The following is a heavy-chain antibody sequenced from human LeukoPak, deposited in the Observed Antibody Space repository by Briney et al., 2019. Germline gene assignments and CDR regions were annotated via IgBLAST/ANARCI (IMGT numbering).Heavy chain of an antibody. CDR3: ARARYVNSFYAFDI. CDR1: GGFISSYH. CDR2: LSKSGNT. Sequence: SSETLSLTCTVSGGFISSYHWSWIRRPPGKGLEWIGYLSKSGNTNYSPSLKSRVTIFGDTSKNQFFLKLNSVTAADTAVYYCARARYVNSFYAFDIWGQGTLVTVSS. D-gene: IGHD3-9*01. V-gene: IGHV4-59*01. J-gene: IGHJ3*02.